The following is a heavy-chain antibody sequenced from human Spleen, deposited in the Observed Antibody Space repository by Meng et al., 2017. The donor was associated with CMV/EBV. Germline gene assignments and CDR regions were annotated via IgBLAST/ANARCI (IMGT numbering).Heavy chain of an antibody. Sequence: SETLSLTCAVYGGPFSGYYWTWIRQPPGKGLEWIGEVNHSGSTNYKPSLKSRVTISVDTSKNQFSLKLSSVTAADTAVYYCARSTGITGTTGAFDIWGQGTMVTVSS. V-gene: IGHV4-34*01. CDR2: VNHSGST. CDR1: GGPFSGYY. J-gene: IGHJ3*02. CDR3: ARSTGITGTTGAFDI. D-gene: IGHD1-7*01.